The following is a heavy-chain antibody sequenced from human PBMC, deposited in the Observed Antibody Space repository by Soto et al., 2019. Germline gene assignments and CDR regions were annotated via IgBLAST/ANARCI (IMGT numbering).Heavy chain of an antibody. Sequence: GESLKISCKGSGYSFTSYWIGWVRQMPGKGLEWMGIIYPGDSDTRYSPSFQGQGTISADKSISTADLQWSSLKASDTAMYYCARHPPSEPHVSGSYYTPYYYYGMDVWGQGTTVTVSS. CDR3: ARHPPSEPHVSGSYYTPYYYYGMDV. V-gene: IGHV5-51*01. CDR1: GYSFTSYW. CDR2: IYPGDSDT. J-gene: IGHJ6*02. D-gene: IGHD3-10*01.